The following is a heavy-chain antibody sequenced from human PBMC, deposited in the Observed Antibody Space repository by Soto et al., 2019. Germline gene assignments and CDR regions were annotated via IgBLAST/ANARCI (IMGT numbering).Heavy chain of an antibody. CDR3: VIDCSAASCYLPLDY. D-gene: IGHD2-2*01. J-gene: IGHJ4*02. V-gene: IGHV3-23*01. Sequence: EVQLLESGGGLVRPGGSLRLSCAASGFTFSNYAMSWVRQAPGKGLEWVSGVSGSGDNTGYADSVKGRFTISRDNSKNTLYLQMNNLRTEDTAIDYCVIDCSAASCYLPLDYWGQGTLVTVSS. CDR1: GFTFSNYA. CDR2: VSGSGDNT.